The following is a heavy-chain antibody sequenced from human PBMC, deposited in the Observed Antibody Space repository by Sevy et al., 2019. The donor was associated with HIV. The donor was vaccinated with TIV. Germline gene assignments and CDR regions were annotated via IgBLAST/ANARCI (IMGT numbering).Heavy chain of an antibody. CDR2: TRNKADSYTT. J-gene: IGHJ4*02. V-gene: IGHV3-72*01. CDR3: ATHAGIAAAGRVFDY. D-gene: IGHD6-13*01. Sequence: GGSLRLSCAASGFTFSDHYMEWVRQAPGKGLEWVGRTRNKADSYTTEYAASVKGIFTVSRDDSKNSLYLQMNSLKTEDTAVYYCATHAGIAAAGRVFDYWGQGSLVTVSS. CDR1: GFTFSDHY.